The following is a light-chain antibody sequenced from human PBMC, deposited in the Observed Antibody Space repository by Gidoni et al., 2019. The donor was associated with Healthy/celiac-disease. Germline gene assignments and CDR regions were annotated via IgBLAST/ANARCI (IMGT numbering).Light chain of an antibody. Sequence: EIVLTQSPGTLSLSPGERATLSCRDSQSVSSSYLAWYQQKPGQAPRLLIYGASSRATGIPDRFSGSGSGTDFTLTISRLEPADFAVYYCQQYGSSPPFTFGPGTKVDIK. J-gene: IGKJ3*01. V-gene: IGKV3-20*01. CDR1: QSVSSSY. CDR3: QQYGSSPPFT. CDR2: GAS.